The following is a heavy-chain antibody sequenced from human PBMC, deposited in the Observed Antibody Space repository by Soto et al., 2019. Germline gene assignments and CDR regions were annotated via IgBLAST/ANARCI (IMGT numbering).Heavy chain of an antibody. CDR1: GGSISSYY. D-gene: IGHD2-15*01. Sequence: SETLSLTCTVSGGSISSYYWSWIRQSPGKGLEWIGYIYYSGSTNYNPSLKSRVTISVDTSKNQFSLKLSSVTAADTAVYYCAREVVVAANWFDPWGQGTLVTVSS. CDR2: IYYSGST. CDR3: AREVVVAANWFDP. J-gene: IGHJ5*02. V-gene: IGHV4-59*01.